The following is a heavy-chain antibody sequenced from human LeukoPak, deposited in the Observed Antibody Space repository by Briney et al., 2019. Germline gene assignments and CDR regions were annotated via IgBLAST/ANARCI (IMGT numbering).Heavy chain of an antibody. CDR2: MNPNSGNT. CDR1: GGTFSKYL. V-gene: IGHV1-8*01. Sequence: ASVKVSCKASGGTFSKYLINWVRQATGQGLEWMGWMNPNSGNTGYAQKFQGRVTMTRNTSISTAYMELSSLRSEDTAVYYCARNSYGNDIDYWGQGTLVTVSS. D-gene: IGHD5-18*01. CDR3: ARNSYGNDIDY. J-gene: IGHJ4*02.